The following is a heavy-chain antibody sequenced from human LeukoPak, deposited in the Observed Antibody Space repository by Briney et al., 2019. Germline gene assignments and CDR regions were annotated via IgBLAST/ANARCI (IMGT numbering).Heavy chain of an antibody. V-gene: IGHV3-30*18. D-gene: IGHD2-2*01. CDR1: GFTFSTYG. CDR2: ISYDGSNK. CDR3: AKDQTGRYCSTTSCYVIDY. Sequence: GGSLRLSCAASGFTFSTYGMNWVRQAPGKGLEWVAIISYDGSNKYYADSVKGRFTISRDNSKNTLYLQMNSLRVEDTAVYYCAKDQTGRYCSTTSCYVIDYWGQGTLVTVSS. J-gene: IGHJ4*02.